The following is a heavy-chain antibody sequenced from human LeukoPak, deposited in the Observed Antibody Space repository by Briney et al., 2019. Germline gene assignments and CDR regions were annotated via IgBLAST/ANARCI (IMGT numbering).Heavy chain of an antibody. CDR1: GYTFTSYG. CDR2: ISAYNGNT. Sequence: ASVKVSCKASGYTFTSYGISWVRQAPGQGLEWMGWISAYNGNTNYAQKLQGRVTMTTDTSTSTAYMELRSLRSDDTALYYCARRAPGILTGYSSYYFDYWGQGTLVTVSS. V-gene: IGHV1-18*04. J-gene: IGHJ4*02. D-gene: IGHD3-9*01. CDR3: ARRAPGILTGYSSYYFDY.